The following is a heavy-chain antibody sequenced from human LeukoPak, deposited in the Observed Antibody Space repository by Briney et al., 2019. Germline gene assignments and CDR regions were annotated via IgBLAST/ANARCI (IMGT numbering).Heavy chain of an antibody. D-gene: IGHD3-22*01. V-gene: IGHV1-69-2*01. CDR1: GYTLTDYY. CDR2: VDPEDGET. J-gene: IGHJ4*02. CDR3: ATAPVIASFDY. Sequence: GASVKISCKVSGYTLTDYYMHWVQQAPGKGLEWMGLVDPEDGETIYAEKFQGRVTITADTSTDTAYMELSSLRSEDTAVYYCATAPVIASFDYWGQGTLVTVSS.